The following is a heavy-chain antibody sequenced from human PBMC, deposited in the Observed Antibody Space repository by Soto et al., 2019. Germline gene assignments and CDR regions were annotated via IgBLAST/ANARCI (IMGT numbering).Heavy chain of an antibody. CDR1: DDSISIIFSC. V-gene: IGHV4-39*01. CDR2: IYYSGST. D-gene: IGHD2-21*02. J-gene: IGHJ4*02. CDR3: ARPRSSVVTKAYFDV. Sequence: AESRCLACTFADDSISIIFSCWGWLLETPGKGLEWIGSIYYSGSTYNNPSLRSRVSMSIDTSKDQFSLKLKSVSAEDTALYFCARPRSSVVTKAYFDVWGPGSMVTVSS.